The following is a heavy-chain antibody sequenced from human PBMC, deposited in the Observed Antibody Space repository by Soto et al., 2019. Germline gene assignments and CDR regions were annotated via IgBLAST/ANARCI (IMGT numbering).Heavy chain of an antibody. J-gene: IGHJ4*02. Sequence: GASVKVSSKVSGYTLSELSMHCVRQARGRGLEWMGRFDREDGETIYAHKFQGRVTMTEDISTVTAYMELSSLRSEHTAVYYCATRNGSGSYYDYWGQGTLVAVSS. CDR1: GYTLSELS. D-gene: IGHD3-10*01. CDR3: ATRNGSGSYYDY. CDR2: FDREDGET. V-gene: IGHV1-24*01.